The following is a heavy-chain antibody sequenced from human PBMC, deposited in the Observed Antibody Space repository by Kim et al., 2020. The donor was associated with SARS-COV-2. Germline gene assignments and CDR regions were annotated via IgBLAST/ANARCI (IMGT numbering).Heavy chain of an antibody. V-gene: IGHV3-15*01. CDR3: TTLNYGMDV. CDR2: GGTT. J-gene: IGHJ6*02. Sequence: GGTTDYATPVKGRFKISRDDSKNTLYLQRNSMKAEDTAVYYCTTLNYGMDVWGQGTTVTVSS.